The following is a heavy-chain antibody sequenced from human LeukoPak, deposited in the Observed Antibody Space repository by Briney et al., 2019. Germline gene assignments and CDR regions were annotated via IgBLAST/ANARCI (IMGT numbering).Heavy chain of an antibody. J-gene: IGHJ5*02. D-gene: IGHD1-26*01. CDR2: ISSSSSYI. Sequence: GGSLRLSCAASGFTFSSYSMNWVRQAPGKGLEWVSSISSSSSYIYYADSVKGRFTISRHNAKNSLYLQMNSLRAEDTAVYYCARDFLVGATREWYNWFDPWGQGTLVTVSS. CDR1: GFTFSSYS. CDR3: ARDFLVGATREWYNWFDP. V-gene: IGHV3-21*01.